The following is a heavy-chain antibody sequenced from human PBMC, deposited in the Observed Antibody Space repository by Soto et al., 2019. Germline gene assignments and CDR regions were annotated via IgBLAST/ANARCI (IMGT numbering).Heavy chain of an antibody. V-gene: IGHV4-34*01. CDR2: INHSGST. CDR1: GGSFSGYY. D-gene: IGHD4-17*01. J-gene: IGHJ6*02. CDR3: ARIRLRPYYYGMDV. Sequence: SETLSLTCAVYGGSFSGYYWSWIRQPPGKGLEWIGEINHSGSTNYNPSLKSRVTISVDTSKNQFSLKLSSVTAADTAVCYCARIRLRPYYYGMDVWGQGTTVTVSS.